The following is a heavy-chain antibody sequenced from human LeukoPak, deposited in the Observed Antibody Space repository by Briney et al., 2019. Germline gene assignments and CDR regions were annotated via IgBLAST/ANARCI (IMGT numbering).Heavy chain of an antibody. CDR3: AKDWFGELALDY. CDR1: GFTFSSYG. Sequence: GGSLRLSCAASGFTFSSYGMHWVRQAPGKGLEWVAVISYDGSNKYYADSVKGRFTISRDNSKNTLYLQMNSLRAEDTAVYYCAKDWFGELALDYWGQGTLVTVSS. V-gene: IGHV3-30*18. D-gene: IGHD3-10*01. CDR2: ISYDGSNK. J-gene: IGHJ4*02.